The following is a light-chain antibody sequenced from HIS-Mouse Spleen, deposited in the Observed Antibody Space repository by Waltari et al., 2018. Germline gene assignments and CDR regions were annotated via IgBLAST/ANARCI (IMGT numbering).Light chain of an antibody. CDR1: STAFGSYNR. V-gene: IGLV2-18*02. J-gene: IGLJ1*01. CDR3: SSYTSSSTV. Sequence: SALTQPPSVSGSPGPSAPTSSTGTSTAFGSYNRVPWYQQPPGPAPKLMIYEVSNRPSGVPDRFSGSKSGNTASLTISGLQAEDEADYYCSSYTSSSTVFGTGTKVTVL. CDR2: EVS.